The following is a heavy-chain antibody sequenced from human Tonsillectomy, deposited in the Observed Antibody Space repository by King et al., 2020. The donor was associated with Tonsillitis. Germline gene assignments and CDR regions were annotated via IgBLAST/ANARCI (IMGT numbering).Heavy chain of an antibody. V-gene: IGHV4-59*08. J-gene: IGHJ4*02. CDR3: ARRTIVEDFDL. CDR2: IYYSGST. D-gene: IGHD2-21*01. Sequence: QLQESGPGLVKPSETLSLTCTVSGDSISSYYWSWIRQPPGKGLEWIGYIYYSGSTNYSPSLKSRVTISIDTSKNQFSLYLNSVTAADTAIYYCARRTIVEDFDLWGQGTLVTVSS. CDR1: GDSISSYY.